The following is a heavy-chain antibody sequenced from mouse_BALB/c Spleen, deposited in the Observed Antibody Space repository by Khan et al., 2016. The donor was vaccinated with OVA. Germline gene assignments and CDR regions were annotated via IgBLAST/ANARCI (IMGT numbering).Heavy chain of an antibody. CDR1: GYTFTSYY. CDR3: TRGAPGFAY. CDR2: INPSNGGT. V-gene: IGHV1S81*02. Sequence: QVQLKESGAELVKPGASVKLSCKASGYTFTSYYMYWVKQRPGQGPEWIGEINPSNGGTNLNEKFKTKASLTVDKSSSTAYMQLSSLTAEDSAFYYGTRGAPGFAYWGQGTLVTVS. J-gene: IGHJ3*01.